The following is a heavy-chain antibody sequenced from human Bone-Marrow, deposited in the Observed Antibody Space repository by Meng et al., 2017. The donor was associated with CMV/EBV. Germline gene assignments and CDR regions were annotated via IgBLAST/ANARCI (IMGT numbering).Heavy chain of an antibody. CDR1: GGSVSSGSYY. Sequence: GSLRLSCTVSGGSVSSGSYYWSWIRQPPGKGLERIGYIYYSGSTNYNPSLKSRVTISVDTSKNQFSLKLSSVTAADTAVYYCAREGGYCSSTSCYYYYGMDVWGQGTTVTVSS. CDR3: AREGGYCSSTSCYYYYGMDV. CDR2: IYYSGST. V-gene: IGHV4-61*01. J-gene: IGHJ6*02. D-gene: IGHD2-2*01.